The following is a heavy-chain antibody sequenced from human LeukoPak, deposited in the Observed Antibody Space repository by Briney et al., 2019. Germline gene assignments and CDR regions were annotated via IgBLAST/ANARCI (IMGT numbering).Heavy chain of an antibody. CDR1: GGSFSGHY. CDR3: ARGENSGSYFSYFDS. J-gene: IGHJ5*01. CDR2: IDHTGRS. V-gene: IGHV4-34*01. Sequence: PSETLSLTCAVYGGSFSGHYWTWIRQPPGKGLEWIGEIDHTGRSTYNPSLTSRVTISKDSSKNQFSLSLGSVIAADTAAYFCARGENSGSYFSYFDSWAQGTPVTVSS. D-gene: IGHD3-10*01.